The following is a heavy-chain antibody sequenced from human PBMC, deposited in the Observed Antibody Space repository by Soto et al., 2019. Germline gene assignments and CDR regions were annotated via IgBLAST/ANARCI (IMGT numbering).Heavy chain of an antibody. CDR3: ARHVVVVPAETLGWFDP. V-gene: IGHV4-59*08. Sequence: SETLSLTCTVSGGSISSYYWSWIRQPPGKGLEWIGYIYYSGSTNYNPSLKSRVTISVDTSKNQFSLKLSSVTAADTAVYYCARHVVVVPAETLGWFDPWGQGTLVTVSS. CDR2: IYYSGST. J-gene: IGHJ5*02. D-gene: IGHD2-2*01. CDR1: GGSISSYY.